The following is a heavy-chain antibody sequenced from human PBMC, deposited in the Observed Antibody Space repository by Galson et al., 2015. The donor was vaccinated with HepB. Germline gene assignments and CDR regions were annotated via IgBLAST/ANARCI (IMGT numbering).Heavy chain of an antibody. CDR1: GYTFTNYA. V-gene: IGHV7-4-1*02. Sequence: SVKVSCKASGYTFTNYAMNWVRQAPGQGLEWVGWINTNTGNPTYALGFTGRFVFSFDTSVSTAYLQISRLKAEDTAVYYCARVHCSSTSCWFDPCGQGTLVTVSS. D-gene: IGHD2-2*01. CDR2: INTNTGNP. J-gene: IGHJ5*02. CDR3: ARVHCSSTSCWFDP.